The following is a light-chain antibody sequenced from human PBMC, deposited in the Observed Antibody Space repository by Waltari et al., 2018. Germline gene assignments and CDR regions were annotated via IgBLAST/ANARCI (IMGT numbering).Light chain of an antibody. J-gene: IGLJ3*02. CDR2: DIN. CDR3: CSYVGSNIYWV. Sequence: QSALTQPRSVSGSPGQSVTISCTGNSSDVGGYNYVSWYQQHPDKAPKLIIYDINKRPSGVPDRFSGSKSGNTASLSISGLQAEDEADYYCCSYVGSNIYWVFGGGTKLTVL. V-gene: IGLV2-11*01. CDR1: SSDVGGYNY.